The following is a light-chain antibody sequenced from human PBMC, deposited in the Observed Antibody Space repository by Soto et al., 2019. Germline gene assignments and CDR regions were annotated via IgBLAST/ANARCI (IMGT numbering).Light chain of an antibody. CDR1: SSNIGAGYD. CDR3: QSYDSSLSGHVV. Sequence: QPVLTQPPSVSGAPGQRVTISCTGSSSNIGAGYDVHWYQQLPGTAPKLLIYADTNRPSGVPGRFSGSKSGTSASLAITGLQAEDEADYYCQSYDSSLSGHVVFGGGTKLTVL. CDR2: ADT. V-gene: IGLV1-40*01. J-gene: IGLJ2*01.